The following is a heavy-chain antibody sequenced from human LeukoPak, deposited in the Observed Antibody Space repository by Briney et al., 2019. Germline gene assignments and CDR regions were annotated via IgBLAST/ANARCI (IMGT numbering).Heavy chain of an antibody. CDR1: GFTVSSNY. Sequence: PGGSLRLSCAASGFTVSSNYMSWVRQAPGKGLEWVSVIYSGGSTYYADSVKGRFTISRDNSKNTLYLQMNSLRAEDTAVYYCARNYGSGSYYWFDPWGQGTLVTVSS. CDR2: IYSGGST. J-gene: IGHJ5*02. CDR3: ARNYGSGSYYWFDP. D-gene: IGHD3-10*01. V-gene: IGHV3-53*01.